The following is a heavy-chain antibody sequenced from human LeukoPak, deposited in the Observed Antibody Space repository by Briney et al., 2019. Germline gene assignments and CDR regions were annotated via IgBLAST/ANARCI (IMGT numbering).Heavy chain of an antibody. V-gene: IGHV3-23*01. Sequence: GGSLRLSCAASGFTFSSYAMSWVRQAPGKGLEWVSAISGSGTGTYYADSVKGRFTISRDNSKNTLYLQMNSLRAEDTAVYCCAKDSRGYGGSDLDYWGQGTLVTVSS. CDR3: AKDSRGYGGSDLDY. J-gene: IGHJ4*02. D-gene: IGHD5-12*01. CDR1: GFTFSSYA. CDR2: ISGSGTGT.